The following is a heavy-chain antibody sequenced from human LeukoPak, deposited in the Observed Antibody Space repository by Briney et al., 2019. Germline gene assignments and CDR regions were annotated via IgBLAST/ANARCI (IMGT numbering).Heavy chain of an antibody. V-gene: IGHV3-43*01. CDR1: GFTFDDYT. CDR3: AKPDPYSGYDLSAGYYFDY. CDR2: ISWDGGST. Sequence: PGGSLRLSCAASGFTFDDYTMHWVRQAPGKGLEWVSLISWDGGSTYYADSVKGRFTISRDNSKNSLYLQMNSLRTEDTALYYCAKPDPYSGYDLSAGYYFDYWGQGTLVTVSS. D-gene: IGHD5-12*01. J-gene: IGHJ4*02.